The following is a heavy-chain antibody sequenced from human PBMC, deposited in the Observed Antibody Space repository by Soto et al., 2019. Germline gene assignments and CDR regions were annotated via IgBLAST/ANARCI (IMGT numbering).Heavy chain of an antibody. CDR1: GFTFSSYC. D-gene: IGHD3-22*01. J-gene: IGHJ4*02. V-gene: IGHV3-30*18. CDR3: AKDLRYYDTSGYSTPDFDD. CDR2: ISYDGSNK. Sequence: PGGSLRLSCAASGFTFSSYCMHWVRQAPGKGLEWVAVISYDGSNKYYADSVKGRFTISRDNSKNTLYLQMNSPRAEDTAVYYCAKDLRYYDTSGYSTPDFDDWGQGTLVTVSS.